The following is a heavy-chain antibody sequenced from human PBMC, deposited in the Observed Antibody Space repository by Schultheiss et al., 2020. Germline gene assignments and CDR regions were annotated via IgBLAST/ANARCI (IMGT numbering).Heavy chain of an antibody. CDR3: ASFTANSSDIVY. D-gene: IGHD3-22*01. CDR2: IWYDGSNK. J-gene: IGHJ4*02. V-gene: IGHV3-33*01. Sequence: GGSLRLSCAGSGFTFSSYGMHWVRQAPGKGLEWVAVIWYDGSNKYYADSVKGRFTISRDNSKNTLYLQMNSLRAEDTAVYYCASFTANSSDIVYWGQGTLVTVSS. CDR1: GFTFSSYG.